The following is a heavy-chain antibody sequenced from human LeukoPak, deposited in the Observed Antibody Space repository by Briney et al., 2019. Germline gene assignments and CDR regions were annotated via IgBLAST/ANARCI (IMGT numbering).Heavy chain of an antibody. D-gene: IGHD3-22*01. J-gene: IGHJ1*01. CDR1: GFTFSTYW. CDR3: AGAPSEIGGYYPEYFRH. Sequence: GGSLRPSCAASGFTFSTYWMHWVRQAPGKGLVWVSRIKSDGGTNYADSVKGRFTISRDNAKKTVSLQMNSLRPEDTGVYYCAGAPSEIGGYYPEYFRHWGQGTLVTVSS. V-gene: IGHV3-74*01. CDR2: IKSDGGT.